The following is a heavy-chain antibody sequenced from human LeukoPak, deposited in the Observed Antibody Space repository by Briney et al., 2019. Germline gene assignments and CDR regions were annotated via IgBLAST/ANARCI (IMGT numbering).Heavy chain of an antibody. J-gene: IGHJ4*02. CDR2: IYFGDSDT. V-gene: IGHV5-51*01. CDR1: GNNYW. Sequence: GESLKISCKASGNNYWIAWVRQMPGKGLEWLGIIYFGDSDTRYSPSFQGRLTISVDKSISTAYLQLSSLKALDTAIYFCGRHSYGLDYWGQGTLVTVSS. CDR3: GRHSYGLDY. D-gene: IGHD2-8*01.